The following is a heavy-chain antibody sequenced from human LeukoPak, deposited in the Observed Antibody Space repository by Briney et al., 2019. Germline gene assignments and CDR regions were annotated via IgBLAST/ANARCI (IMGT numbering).Heavy chain of an antibody. V-gene: IGHV1-2*02. D-gene: IGHD4-17*01. J-gene: IGHJ4*02. Sequence: ASVKVSCKASGYTFTGYYMHWVRQAPGQGLEWMGWINPNSGGTNYAQKFQGRVTMTRDTSISTAYMELSRLRSDDTAVYYCARVDGDYGDYIDYWGQGTLVTVS. CDR1: GYTFTGYY. CDR2: INPNSGGT. CDR3: ARVDGDYGDYIDY.